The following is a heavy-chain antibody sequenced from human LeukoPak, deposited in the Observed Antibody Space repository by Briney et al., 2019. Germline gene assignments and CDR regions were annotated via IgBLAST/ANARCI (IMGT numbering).Heavy chain of an antibody. V-gene: IGHV3-30*18. J-gene: IGHJ6*02. CDR2: ISYDGSNK. CDR3: AKDQSTDYSSSWYVVGPPVNYCMDV. CDR1: GFTFSSYG. D-gene: IGHD6-13*01. Sequence: GRSLRLSCAAFGFTFSSYGMHWVRQAPGKGLEWVAVISYDGSNKYYADPVKGRFTISRDNSKNTLYLQMNSPRAEDTAVYYCAKDQSTDYSSSWYVVGPPVNYCMDVWGQGTTVTVSS.